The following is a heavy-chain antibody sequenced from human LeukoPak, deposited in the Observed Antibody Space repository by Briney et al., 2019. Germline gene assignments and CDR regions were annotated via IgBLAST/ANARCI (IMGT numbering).Heavy chain of an antibody. D-gene: IGHD3-22*01. Sequence: GGSLRLSCAASGFTVSSNYMSWVRQAPGKGLEWVSVIYSGGSTYYADSVKGRFTISRDNSKNTLYLQMNSLRAEDTAVYYCTTDPEYYYDSSGYYPNPYYFDYWGQGTLVTVSS. CDR3: TTDPEYYYDSSGYYPNPYYFDY. CDR2: IYSGGST. CDR1: GFTVSSNY. J-gene: IGHJ4*02. V-gene: IGHV3-53*01.